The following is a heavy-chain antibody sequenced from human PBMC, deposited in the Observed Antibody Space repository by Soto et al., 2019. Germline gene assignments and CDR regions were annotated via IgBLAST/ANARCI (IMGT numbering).Heavy chain of an antibody. Sequence: QVQLVQSGAEVKKPGSSVKVSCKASGGTFSSYAISWVRQAPGQGLEWMGGIIPIFGTANYAQKFQGRVPITADKSASTAYMELSSLRSEDTAVYYCATNDGYDSRAMDDYWGQGTLVTVSS. V-gene: IGHV1-69*06. CDR1: GGTFSSYA. D-gene: IGHD3-22*01. CDR3: ATNDGYDSRAMDDY. CDR2: IIPIFGTA. J-gene: IGHJ4*02.